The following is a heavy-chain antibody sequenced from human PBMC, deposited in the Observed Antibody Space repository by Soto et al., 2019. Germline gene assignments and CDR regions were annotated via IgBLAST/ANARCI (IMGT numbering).Heavy chain of an antibody. CDR3: ARVPGDMEAILYIYPLDGREPLSDVDV. Sequence: QMQLVESGGGAVQPGRSLRLSCAASGFTFSYYPMHWVRQAPGKGLEWVAVISFDGSNKYYADSVKGRFTISRDNSKNTLYLHKNRLRVEDTAVYYCARVPGDMEAILYIYPLDGREPLSDVDVWGQGTTVTVSS. J-gene: IGHJ6*02. V-gene: IGHV3-30*04. CDR2: ISFDGSNK. D-gene: IGHD5-12*01. CDR1: GFTFSYYP.